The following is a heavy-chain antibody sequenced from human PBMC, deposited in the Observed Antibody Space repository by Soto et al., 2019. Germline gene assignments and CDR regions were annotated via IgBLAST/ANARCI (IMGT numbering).Heavy chain of an antibody. V-gene: IGHV4-31*03. D-gene: IGHD3-10*01. J-gene: IGHJ4*02. CDR1: GGSISSGGYY. CDR3: ARGVTLVRGVIHTPYFDH. Sequence: PSETLSLTCTVSGGSISSGGYYWSWIRQHPGKGLEWIGYIYYSGSTYYNPSLKSRVTISVDTSKNQFSLKLSSVTAADTAVYYCARGVTLVRGVIHTPYFDHWGQGILVTVSS. CDR2: IYYSGST.